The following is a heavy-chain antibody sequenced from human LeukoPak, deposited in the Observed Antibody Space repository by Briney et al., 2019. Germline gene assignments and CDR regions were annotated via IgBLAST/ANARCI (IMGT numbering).Heavy chain of an antibody. CDR2: ISYDGSNK. V-gene: IGHV3-30*03. D-gene: IGHD2-2*01. CDR1: EFTFSSFG. J-gene: IGHJ6*02. CDR3: ATSASRHCSSTSCYYYYGMDV. Sequence: GGSLRLSCAASEFTFSSFGMHWVRQAPGKGLEWVAVISYDGSNKYYADSVKGRSTISRDNSKSTLYVQMNSLRAEDTAVYYCATSASRHCSSTSCYYYYGMDVWGQGTTVTVSS.